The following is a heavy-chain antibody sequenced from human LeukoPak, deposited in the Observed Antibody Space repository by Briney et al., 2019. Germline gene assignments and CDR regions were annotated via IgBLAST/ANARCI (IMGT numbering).Heavy chain of an antibody. CDR2: IYHSGFT. V-gene: IGHV4-4*03. J-gene: IGHJ4*02. Sequence: PETLSLTCDVSGGSISSTYWWTWVRQSPGKGLEWIGEIYHSGFTNYNPSLKSRVTISVDKPKNHFSLKLSSVTAADTAVYYCAREDPDRKIDYWGQGTLVTVSS. CDR3: AREDPDRKIDY. CDR1: GGSISSTYW. D-gene: IGHD1-14*01.